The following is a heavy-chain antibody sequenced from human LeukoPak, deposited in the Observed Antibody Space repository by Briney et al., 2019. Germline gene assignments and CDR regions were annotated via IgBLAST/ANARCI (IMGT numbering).Heavy chain of an antibody. D-gene: IGHD3-22*01. J-gene: IGHJ4*02. CDR2: ISSSSSTI. CDR1: GFTFSSYS. Sequence: PGGSLRLSGAASGFTFSSYSVNWVRQAPGEGLGWVSYISSSSSTIYYADSVKGRFTISRDNAKNSLYLQMNSLRDEDTAVYYCARDASRSIVVAAYWGQGTLVTVSS. V-gene: IGHV3-48*02. CDR3: ARDASRSIVVAAY.